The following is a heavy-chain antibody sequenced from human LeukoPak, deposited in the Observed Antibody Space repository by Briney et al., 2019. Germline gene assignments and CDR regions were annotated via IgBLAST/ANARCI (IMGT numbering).Heavy chain of an antibody. CDR3: ARGHLLRQLLWSY. V-gene: IGHV4-34*01. J-gene: IGHJ4*02. Sequence: SETLSLTCAVYGGSFSGYYWSWIRQPPGKGLEWIGEINQSGSTNYNPSLRSRVTISVDTSKNQFSLKLSSVTAADTAVYYCARGHLLRQLLWSYWGQGTLVTVST. CDR1: GGSFSGYY. D-gene: IGHD2-2*01. CDR2: INQSGST.